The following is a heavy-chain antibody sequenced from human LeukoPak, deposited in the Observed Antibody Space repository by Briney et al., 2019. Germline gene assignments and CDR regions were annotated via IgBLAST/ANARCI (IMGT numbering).Heavy chain of an antibody. D-gene: IGHD2-2*01. Sequence: SETLSLTCAVYGGSFSGYYWSWIRQPPGKGLEWIGEINHSGSTNYNPSLKSRVTISVDTSKNQFSLKLSSVTATDTAVYYCARARCSSTSRYHFDYWGQGTLVTVPS. CDR1: GGSFSGYY. J-gene: IGHJ4*02. CDR3: ARARCSSTSRYHFDY. CDR2: INHSGST. V-gene: IGHV4-34*01.